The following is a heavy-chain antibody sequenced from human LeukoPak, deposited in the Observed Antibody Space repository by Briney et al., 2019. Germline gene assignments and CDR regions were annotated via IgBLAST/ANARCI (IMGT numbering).Heavy chain of an antibody. V-gene: IGHV4-59*01. J-gene: IGHJ3*02. Sequence: PSETLSLTCTVSGGSISSYYWSWIRQPPGKGLEWIGYIYYSGSTNYNPSLKSRVTISVDTSKNQLSLKLSSVTAADTAVYYCAHGQQLADAFDIWGQGTMVTVSS. D-gene: IGHD6-13*01. CDR2: IYYSGST. CDR3: AHGQQLADAFDI. CDR1: GGSISSYY.